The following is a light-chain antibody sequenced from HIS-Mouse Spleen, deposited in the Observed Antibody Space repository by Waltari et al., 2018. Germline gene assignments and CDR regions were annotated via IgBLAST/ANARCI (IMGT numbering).Light chain of an antibody. CDR1: QSISSW. Sequence: DIQLTQSPSFLSASVGDRVTITCRASQSISSWLAWYQQKPGKAPKLLIYKASSLESGVPSRFSGSGSGTEFTLTISSLQPDDFATYYCQQYRTFGQGTKVEIK. J-gene: IGKJ1*01. V-gene: IGKV1-5*03. CDR2: KAS. CDR3: QQYRT.